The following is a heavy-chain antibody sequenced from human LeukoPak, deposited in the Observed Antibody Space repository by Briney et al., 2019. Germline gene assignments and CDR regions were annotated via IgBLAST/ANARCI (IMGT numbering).Heavy chain of an antibody. D-gene: IGHD2-8*01. CDR2: IYTSGST. CDR3: ERDSVLMVYANPDYYYYYMDV. CDR1: GGSISSYY. J-gene: IGHJ6*03. Sequence: SETLSLTCTVSGGSISSYYWSWIRQPAGKGLEWIGRIYTSGSTNYNPSLKSRVTMSVDTSKNQFSLKLSSVTAADTAVYYCERDSVLMVYANPDYYYYYMDVWGKGTTVTVSS. V-gene: IGHV4-4*07.